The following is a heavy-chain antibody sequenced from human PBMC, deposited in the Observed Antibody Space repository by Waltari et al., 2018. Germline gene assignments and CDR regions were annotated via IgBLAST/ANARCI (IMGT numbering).Heavy chain of an antibody. V-gene: IGHV1-69*05. Sequence: QVQLVQSGAEVKKPGSSVKVSCKASGGTFSSYAISWVRQAPGQGLEWMGGIIPSVGTANYAQKFQGRVTITTDESTSTAYMELSSLRAEDTAVYYCARGLPRGYYFDYWGQGTLVTVSS. CDR3: ARGLPRGYYFDY. CDR1: GGTFSSYA. D-gene: IGHD5-12*01. J-gene: IGHJ4*02. CDR2: IIPSVGTA.